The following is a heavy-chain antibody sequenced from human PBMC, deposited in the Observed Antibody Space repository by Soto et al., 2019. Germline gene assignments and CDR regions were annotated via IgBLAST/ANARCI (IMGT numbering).Heavy chain of an antibody. CDR1: GDTFSSYS. CDR2: IIPIFAKP. CDR3: ARGPGICNSFYI. D-gene: IGHD4-4*01. Sequence: QVQLIQSGAELKRPGSSVKVSCKASGDTFSSYSITWLRQAPGQRLEWMGGIIPIFAKPTYAQKFQGRVAITADDSTITLYMALTSLTSEDTAVYYCARGPGICNSFYIWGQGTPLSVSS. J-gene: IGHJ3*02. V-gene: IGHV1-69*01.